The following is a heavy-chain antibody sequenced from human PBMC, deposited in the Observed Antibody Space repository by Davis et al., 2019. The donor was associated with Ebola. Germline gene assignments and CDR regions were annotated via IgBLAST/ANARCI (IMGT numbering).Heavy chain of an antibody. J-gene: IGHJ4*02. CDR3: ARELEGIST. CDR1: GFTFSSFE. CDR2: ISGSGSTI. D-gene: IGHD2-15*01. Sequence: GESLKISCAASGFTFSSFEMTWVRQAPGKGLEWVSYISGSGSTIFYADSVKGRSTISRDNAKNSLYLQMNSLRAEDTAVYYCARELEGISTWGQGTLVTVSS. V-gene: IGHV3-48*03.